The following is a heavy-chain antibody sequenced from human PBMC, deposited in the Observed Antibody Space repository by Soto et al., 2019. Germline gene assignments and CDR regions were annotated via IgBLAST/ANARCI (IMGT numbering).Heavy chain of an antibody. CDR2: INPSAGRT. CDR3: ARVGVGAATAEYSHFAMDV. V-gene: IGHV1-46*01. D-gene: IGHD1-26*01. CDR1: GFIFTNFY. J-gene: IGHJ6*02. Sequence: GASVKVSCKASGFIFTNFYIHWVRQAPGQGLEWMGQINPSAGRTTYSQSFQGRLTMTRDTSVGTVYMDLSSLRSEDTAVYYCARVGVGAATAEYSHFAMDVWGQGTTVTVSS.